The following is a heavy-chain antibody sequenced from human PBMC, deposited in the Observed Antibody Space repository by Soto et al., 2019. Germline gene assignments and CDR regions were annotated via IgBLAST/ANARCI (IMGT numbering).Heavy chain of an antibody. Sequence: EVQLVETGGGLIQPGGSLRLSCAASGFTVSSNYRSWVRQAPGKGLGWVSVIYSGDTEYYADSVKGRFTISRDNSKNTLYLQMNSLRAEDTAVYYCARDREKFGYASTWLRGHRRYYYYGLDVWGQGTTVTVSS. D-gene: IGHD6-13*01. CDR3: ARDREKFGYASTWLRGHRRYYYYGLDV. V-gene: IGHV3-53*02. J-gene: IGHJ6*02. CDR1: GFTVSSNY. CDR2: IYSGDTE.